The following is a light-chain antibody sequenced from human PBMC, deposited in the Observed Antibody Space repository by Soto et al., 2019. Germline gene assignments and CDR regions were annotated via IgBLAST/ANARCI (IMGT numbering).Light chain of an antibody. CDR1: QYISTY. Sequence: DIQMTQTPSSLSASVGDSLTITCRASQYISTYLNWYQQKPGKAPKLLIYVAFILQSGVPSRFSGYGSGTDFTLSISSLQPEDFATYYCQQADSFPITFGQGTRLEIK. CDR3: QQADSFPIT. CDR2: VAF. V-gene: IGKV1-39*01. J-gene: IGKJ5*01.